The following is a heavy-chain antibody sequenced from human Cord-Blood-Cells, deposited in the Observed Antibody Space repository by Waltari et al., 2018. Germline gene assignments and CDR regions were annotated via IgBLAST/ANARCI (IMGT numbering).Heavy chain of an antibody. CDR3: ARAGAGDLRGFDY. V-gene: IGHV5-51*03. CDR1: GYSFTSYW. Sequence: EVQLVQSGAEVKKPGESLKISCKCSGYSFTSYWIGWVRQMPGKGLEWMGINYPDEYETKSGPSFQGQVTISADKSIRTAYMQWSSLKASDTAMYYCARAGAGDLRGFDYWGQGTLVTVAS. J-gene: IGHJ4*02. CDR2: NYPDEYET. D-gene: IGHD1-26*01.